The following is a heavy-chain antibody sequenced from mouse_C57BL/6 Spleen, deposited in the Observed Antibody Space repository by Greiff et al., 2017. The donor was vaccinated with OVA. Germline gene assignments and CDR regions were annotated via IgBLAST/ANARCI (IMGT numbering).Heavy chain of an antibody. Sequence: VQLQQSGAELVRPGASVKLSCTASGFNIKDDYMHWVKQRPEQGLEWIGWIDPENGDTEYASKFQGKATITADTSSNTAYLQLSSLTSEDTAVYYCTTFLRYHWYFDVWGTGTTVTVSS. CDR1: GFNIKDDY. D-gene: IGHD1-1*01. V-gene: IGHV14-4*01. CDR2: IDPENGDT. J-gene: IGHJ1*03. CDR3: TTFLRYHWYFDV.